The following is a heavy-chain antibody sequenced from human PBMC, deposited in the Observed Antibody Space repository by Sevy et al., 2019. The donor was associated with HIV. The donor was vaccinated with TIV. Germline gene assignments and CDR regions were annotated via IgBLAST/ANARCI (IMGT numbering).Heavy chain of an antibody. D-gene: IGHD2-15*01. CDR3: AIADVVVVAFGAFDI. V-gene: IGHV3-30*02. Sequence: GGSLRLSCAASGFTFSSYGMHWVRQAPGKGLEWVAFIRYDGSNKYYADSVKGRFTISRDNSKNTLYLQMNSLRAEDTAVYYCAIADVVVVAFGAFDIWGQGTMVTVSS. J-gene: IGHJ3*02. CDR1: GFTFSSYG. CDR2: IRYDGSNK.